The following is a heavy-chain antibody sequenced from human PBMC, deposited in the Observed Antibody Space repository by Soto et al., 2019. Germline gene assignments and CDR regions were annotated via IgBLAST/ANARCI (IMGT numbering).Heavy chain of an antibody. CDR3: AGDGVERRYYYKGMDF. D-gene: IGHD2-8*01. J-gene: IGHJ6*02. CDR2: ISSSGSTI. CDR1: GVPFSTYD. V-gene: IGHV3-11*01. Sequence: GSMALAWADYGVPFSTYDMSWIRPPPGKGLEWVSYISSSGSTIYYADSVKGRCTISRDNAKNSLYLQMNSLRAEDPAVYYCAGDGVERRYYYKGMDFWGQGTTVTVSS.